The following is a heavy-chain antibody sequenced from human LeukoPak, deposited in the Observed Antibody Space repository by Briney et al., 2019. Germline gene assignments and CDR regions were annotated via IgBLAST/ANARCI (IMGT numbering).Heavy chain of an antibody. V-gene: IGHV4-61*01. CDR1: GGSVSSGSYY. D-gene: IGHD2-15*01. CDR3: AGELQYCSGGSCYFSYYYGMDV. J-gene: IGHJ6*04. CDR2: IYYSGST. Sequence: SETLSLTCTVSGGSVSSGSYYWSWIRQPPGEGLEWIGYIYYSGSTNYNPSLKSRVTISVDTSKNQFSLKLSSVTAADTAVYYCAGELQYCSGGSCYFSYYYGMDVWGKGTTVTVSS.